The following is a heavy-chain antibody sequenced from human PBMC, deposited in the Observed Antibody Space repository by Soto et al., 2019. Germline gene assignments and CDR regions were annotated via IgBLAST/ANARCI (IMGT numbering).Heavy chain of an antibody. J-gene: IGHJ4*02. V-gene: IGHV3-21*01. D-gene: IGHD2-15*01. Sequence: GGSLRLSCAASGFTFRAYSMTWVRQAPGQGLEWVLSISSSSSYKYYADSVKGRFTISRDNSKNLLYLQMNSLRAEDTAVYYCARLWGDLDCSSGICYSGISSFHXWGPGTTVTVSX. CDR1: GFTFRAYS. CDR3: ARLWGDLDCSSGICYSGISSFHX. CDR2: ISSSSSYK.